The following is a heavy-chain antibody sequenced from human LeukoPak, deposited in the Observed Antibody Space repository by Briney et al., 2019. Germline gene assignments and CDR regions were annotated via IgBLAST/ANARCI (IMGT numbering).Heavy chain of an antibody. V-gene: IGHV3-23*01. CDR3: AKDQAPGSSTSTPIDY. CDR2: ISGSGGST. J-gene: IGHJ4*02. CDR1: GFTFSSYA. Sequence: GGSLRLSCAASGFTFSSYAMSWVRQAPGKGLEWVSAISGSGGSTYYADSVKGRFTISRDNSKNTLYLQMNSLRAEDTAVYYCAKDQAPGSSTSTPIDYWGQGTLVTVSS. D-gene: IGHD1-26*01.